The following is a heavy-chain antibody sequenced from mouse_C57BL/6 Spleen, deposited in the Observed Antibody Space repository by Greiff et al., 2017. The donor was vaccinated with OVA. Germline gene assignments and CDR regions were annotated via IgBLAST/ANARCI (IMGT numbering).Heavy chain of an antibody. V-gene: IGHV1-72*01. J-gene: IGHJ4*01. D-gene: IGHD2-1*01. CDR2: IDPNSGGT. Sequence: QVQLQQSGAELVKPGASVKLSCKASGYTFTSYWMHWVKQRPGRGLEWIGRIDPNSGGTKYNEKFKSKATLTVDKPSSTAYMQLSSLTSEDSAVYYCARERDLGNYDAMDYWGQGTSVTVSS. CDR3: ARERDLGNYDAMDY. CDR1: GYTFTSYW.